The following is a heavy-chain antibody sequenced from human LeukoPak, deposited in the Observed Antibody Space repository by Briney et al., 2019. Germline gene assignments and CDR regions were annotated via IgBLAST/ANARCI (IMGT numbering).Heavy chain of an antibody. V-gene: IGHV4-59*12. CDR2: VYYRGST. Sequence: SETLSLTCTVSGDSISTYYWSWIRQPPGKGLEWIGYVYYRGSTNYNPSLKSRVTMSVDTSNYQFSLKLSSMTAADTAVYYCARVGSGSSFDYWGQGTLVTVSS. CDR1: GDSISTYY. D-gene: IGHD3-10*01. CDR3: ARVGSGSSFDY. J-gene: IGHJ4*02.